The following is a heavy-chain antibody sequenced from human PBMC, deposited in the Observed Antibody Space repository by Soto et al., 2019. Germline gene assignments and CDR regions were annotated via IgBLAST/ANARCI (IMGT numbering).Heavy chain of an antibody. Sequence: ASETLSLTCTVSGGSISSSSYYWDWIRQPPGKGLEWIGNIYYRGTTYYNPSLKSRVTISVDTSKNQFSLKLASVTAADTAVYYCARDYGDYQFDYWGQGTLVTVSS. CDR2: IYYRGTT. J-gene: IGHJ4*02. D-gene: IGHD4-17*01. CDR3: ARDYGDYQFDY. V-gene: IGHV4-39*02. CDR1: GGSISSSSYY.